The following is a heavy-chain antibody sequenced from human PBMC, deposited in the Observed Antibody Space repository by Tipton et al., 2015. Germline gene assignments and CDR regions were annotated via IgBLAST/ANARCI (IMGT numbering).Heavy chain of an antibody. Sequence: GSLRLSCVASGFPFSAHGLNWVRQAPGKGLEWVSSISASGGDTFYTGSVQGRFTISRDNSKNTLFLQMKSLRAEDTAVYYCTRDPPLTEGYGMDVWGQGTTVTVSS. V-gene: IGHV3-23*01. CDR2: ISASGGDT. CDR1: GFPFSAHG. D-gene: IGHD4-11*01. J-gene: IGHJ6*02. CDR3: TRDPPLTEGYGMDV.